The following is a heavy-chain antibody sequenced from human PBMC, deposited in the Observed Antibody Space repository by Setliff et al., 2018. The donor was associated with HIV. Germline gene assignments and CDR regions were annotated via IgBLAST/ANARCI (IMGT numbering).Heavy chain of an antibody. CDR2: IRYDGSDK. Sequence: GSLRLSCAASGFTFSSHGMHWVRQAPGKGLEWVAFIRYDGSDKQYADSVKGRFAISRDNSKNTLYLQMNSLRTEDTAVYYCARNLYSSRWSPLDYWGQGTLVTVSS. CDR1: GFTFSSHG. D-gene: IGHD6-13*01. V-gene: IGHV3-30*02. J-gene: IGHJ4*02. CDR3: ARNLYSSRWSPLDY.